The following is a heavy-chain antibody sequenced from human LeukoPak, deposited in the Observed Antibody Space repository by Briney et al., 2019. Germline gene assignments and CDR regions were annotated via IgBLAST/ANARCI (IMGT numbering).Heavy chain of an antibody. D-gene: IGHD6-13*01. Sequence: GGSLRLSCAASGFTFSDYYMSWLRLAPGNGLEWVSYISSSSSYTNYADSVKGRFTISRDDAKNSLYLQMNSLRAEDTAVYYCARGGIEDWIDPWGQGTLVTVSS. CDR3: ARGGIEDWIDP. CDR1: GFTFSDYY. CDR2: ISSSSSYT. V-gene: IGHV3-11*06. J-gene: IGHJ5*02.